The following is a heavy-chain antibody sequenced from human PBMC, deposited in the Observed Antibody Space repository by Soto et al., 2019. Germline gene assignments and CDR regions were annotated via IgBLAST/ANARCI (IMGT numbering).Heavy chain of an antibody. J-gene: IGHJ4*02. Sequence: GGSLRLSCAASGFTFSSYAMHWVRQAPGKGLEWVAVISYDGSNKYYADSVKGRFTISRDNSKDTLYLQMNSLRAEDTAVYYCAAGRVRHSVVVITRGIDNWGQGTLVTVSS. D-gene: IGHD3-22*01. CDR3: AAGRVRHSVVVITRGIDN. CDR2: ISYDGSNK. V-gene: IGHV3-30-3*01. CDR1: GFTFSSYA.